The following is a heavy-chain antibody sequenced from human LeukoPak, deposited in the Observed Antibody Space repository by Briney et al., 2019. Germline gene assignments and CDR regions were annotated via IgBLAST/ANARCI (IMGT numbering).Heavy chain of an antibody. Sequence: GGSLRLSCAASGFTFSSYSMNWVRQAPGKGLEWVSSISISSNYIYYPDSLKGRFPISRDNAKNSLYLQMNSLRAEDTAVYFCARDFHVRLYGIGGYSYWGQGTLVTVSS. CDR2: ISISSNYI. CDR1: GFTFSSYS. D-gene: IGHD3-22*01. CDR3: ARDFHVRLYGIGGYSY. J-gene: IGHJ4*02. V-gene: IGHV3-21*01.